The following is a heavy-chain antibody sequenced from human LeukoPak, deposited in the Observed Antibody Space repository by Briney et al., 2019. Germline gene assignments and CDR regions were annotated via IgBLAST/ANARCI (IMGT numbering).Heavy chain of an antibody. CDR3: ARAGSPVDVSSGWEYYFDY. CDR2: IIPIFGTA. D-gene: IGHD6-19*01. Sequence: ASVKVSCKASVGTFSSYAISWVRQAPGQWLEWMGGIIPIFGTANYAQKFQGRVTITADESPSTAYMELSSLRSEDTAVYYCARAGSPVDVSSGWEYYFDYWGQGTLVTVSS. CDR1: VGTFSSYA. V-gene: IGHV1-69*01. J-gene: IGHJ4*02.